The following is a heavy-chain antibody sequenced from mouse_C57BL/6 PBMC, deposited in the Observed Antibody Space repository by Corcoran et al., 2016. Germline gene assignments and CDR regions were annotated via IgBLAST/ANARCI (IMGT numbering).Heavy chain of an antibody. D-gene: IGHD2-4*01. J-gene: IGHJ4*01. CDR1: GYTFTTYG. CDR2: INTYSGVP. Sequence: IQLVKSGPELKKPGETVKIACKASGYTFTTYGMSWVKQAPGKGLKLMGWINTYSGVPTYADDFKGRFAFSLETSASTAYLQINNLKTEDTATYFCARFGRLRLEVAMDYCGQGTSVTVSS. V-gene: IGHV9-3*01. CDR3: ARFGRLRLEVAMDY.